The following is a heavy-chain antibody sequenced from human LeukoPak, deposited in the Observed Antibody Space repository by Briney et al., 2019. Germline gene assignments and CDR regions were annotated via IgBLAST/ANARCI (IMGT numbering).Heavy chain of an antibody. D-gene: IGHD3-22*01. J-gene: IGHJ4*02. CDR3: ARADYDSSGSTRKQIDY. Sequence: ASVNVSCKVSGYSLTELSMHWVRQAPGKGLEWMGSFDSEDGETIYAQKFQGRVTMTRNTSISTAYMELSSLRSEDTAVYYCARADYDSSGSTRKQIDYWGQGTLVTVSS. V-gene: IGHV1-24*01. CDR1: GYSLTELS. CDR2: FDSEDGET.